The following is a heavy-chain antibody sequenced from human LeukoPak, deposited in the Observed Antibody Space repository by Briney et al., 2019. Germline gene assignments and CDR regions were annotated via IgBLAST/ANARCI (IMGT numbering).Heavy chain of an antibody. CDR2: IYYSGST. V-gene: IGHV4-59*01. Sequence: KPSETLSLTCTVSGGSISSYYWNWIRQPPGKGLEWIGYIYYSGSTNYNPSLKSRVTISLDTSKNQFSLTLTSVTAADTAVYYCARFTPQGYGWGGYNRFDPWGQGTLVTVSS. CDR1: GGSISSYY. CDR3: ARFTPQGYGWGGYNRFDP. J-gene: IGHJ5*02. D-gene: IGHD3-16*01.